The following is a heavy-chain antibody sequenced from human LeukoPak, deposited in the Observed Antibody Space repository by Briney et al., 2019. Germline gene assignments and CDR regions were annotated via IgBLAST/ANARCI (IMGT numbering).Heavy chain of an antibody. Sequence: SSETLSLACNVSGGSISSSSYYWGWIRQPPGKGLEWIGSIYYSGSTYYNPSLKSRVTISVDTSKNQFSLKLTSVTAADTAVYYCARLPDYYYYYMDVWGKGTTVTISS. V-gene: IGHV4-39*01. J-gene: IGHJ6*03. CDR3: ARLPDYYYYYMDV. CDR1: GGSISSSSYY. CDR2: IYYSGST.